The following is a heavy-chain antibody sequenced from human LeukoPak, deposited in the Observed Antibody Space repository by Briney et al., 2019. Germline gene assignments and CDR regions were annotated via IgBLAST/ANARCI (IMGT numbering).Heavy chain of an antibody. Sequence: PSETLSLTCAVYGGSFSDYYWSWIRQPPGKGLEWIGYIYYSGSTNYNPSLKSRVTISVDTSKNQFSLKLSSVTAADTAVYYCACAYYYDSSGSFDYWGQGTLVTVSS. J-gene: IGHJ4*02. CDR2: IYYSGST. CDR3: ACAYYYDSSGSFDY. D-gene: IGHD3-22*01. V-gene: IGHV4-59*08. CDR1: GGSFSDYY.